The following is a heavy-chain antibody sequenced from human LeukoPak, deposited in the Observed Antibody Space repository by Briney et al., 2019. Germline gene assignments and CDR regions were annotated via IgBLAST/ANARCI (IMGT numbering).Heavy chain of an antibody. Sequence: GGSLRLSCAASGFTFSSYGMHGVRQAPGKGLEWVAVISYDGSNKYYADYVKGRFTISRDNSKNTLYLQMNSLRAEDTAVYYCAKFPSTVTPIDYWGQGTLVTVSS. CDR1: GFTFSSYG. J-gene: IGHJ4*02. CDR3: AKFPSTVTPIDY. V-gene: IGHV3-30*18. D-gene: IGHD4-17*01. CDR2: ISYDGSNK.